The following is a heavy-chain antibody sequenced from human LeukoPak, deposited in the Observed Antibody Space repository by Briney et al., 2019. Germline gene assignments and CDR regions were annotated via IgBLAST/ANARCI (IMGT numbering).Heavy chain of an antibody. CDR3: ARDGAAMVIYYYYYMDV. J-gene: IGHJ6*03. D-gene: IGHD5-18*01. V-gene: IGHV3-21*01. CDR2: ISSSSSYI. Sequence: PGGSLRLSCAASGFTFSSYSMNWVRQAPGKGLEWVSSISSSSSYIYYADSVKGRFTISRDNAKNSLYLQMNSLRAEDMAVYYCARDGAAMVIYYYYYMDVWGKGTTVTVSS. CDR1: GFTFSSYS.